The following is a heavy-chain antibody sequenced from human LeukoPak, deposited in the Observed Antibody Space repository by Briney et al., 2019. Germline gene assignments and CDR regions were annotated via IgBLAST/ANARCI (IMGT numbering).Heavy chain of an antibody. D-gene: IGHD3-10*01. CDR2: IKQDGSEK. J-gene: IGHJ5*01. CDR3: AKEGAYPIITYDS. V-gene: IGHV3-7*01. CDR1: GFTFSSYW. Sequence: GGSLRLSCAASGFTFSSYWMNWVRQAPGKGLEWVANIKQDGSEKYYVGSVKGRFTVSRDNAKNSLYLQMNSLRAEDTAVYYCAKEGAYPIITYDSWGQGTLVTVSS.